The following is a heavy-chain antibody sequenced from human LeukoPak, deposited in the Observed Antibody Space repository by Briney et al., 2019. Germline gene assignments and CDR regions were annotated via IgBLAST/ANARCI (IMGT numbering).Heavy chain of an antibody. Sequence: ASVKVSCKASGYIFTSYYIHWVRQAPGQGLEWMGMFNPHDDATTYAQKFQGRVTMTADTSTTTVDMDLSSLRSEDTAVYYCATGDYVWGTYRLQTFDTWGQGTMVTVSS. CDR3: ATGDYVWGTYRLQTFDT. CDR1: GYIFTSYY. CDR2: FNPHDDAT. J-gene: IGHJ3*02. V-gene: IGHV1-46*01. D-gene: IGHD3-16*02.